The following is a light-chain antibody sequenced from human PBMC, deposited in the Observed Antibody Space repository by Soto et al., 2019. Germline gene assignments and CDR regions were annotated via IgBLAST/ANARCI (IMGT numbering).Light chain of an antibody. CDR1: SRDVGGYNY. Sequence: QSALTQPRSVSWSPGQSVTISCTGTSRDVGGYNYVSWYQQHPGKAPKLMIYDVSKRPSGVPDRFSGSKSGNTASLTISGLQAEDEADYYCCSYAGSYTYVFGTGTKLTVL. V-gene: IGLV2-11*01. CDR3: CSYAGSYTYV. J-gene: IGLJ1*01. CDR2: DVS.